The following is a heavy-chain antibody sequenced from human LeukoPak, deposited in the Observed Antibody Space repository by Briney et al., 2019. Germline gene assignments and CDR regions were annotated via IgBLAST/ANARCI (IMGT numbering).Heavy chain of an antibody. V-gene: IGHV3-7*01. D-gene: IGHD1-26*01. Sequence: PGGSLRLSCAASGFTFSSYWMSWVRQAPGKGLEWVANIKQDGSEKYYVDSVKGRFTISRDNAKNSLYLQMNSLRAEDTAVYYCARDLRVGATAFDPWGQGTLVTVSS. CDR3: ARDLRVGATAFDP. CDR1: GFTFSSYW. CDR2: IKQDGSEK. J-gene: IGHJ5*02.